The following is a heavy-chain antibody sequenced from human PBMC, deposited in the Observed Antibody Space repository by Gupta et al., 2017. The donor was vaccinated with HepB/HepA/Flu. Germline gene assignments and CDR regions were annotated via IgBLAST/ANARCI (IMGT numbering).Heavy chain of an antibody. D-gene: IGHD3-16*01. CDR3: SRDRNNYGYVLGGCDP. J-gene: IGHJ5*02. Sequence: EVQLVESGGGLVKPGGSLRLSCAASGFTFSDYSMNWVRQAPGKGLEWVSSISTSSTYKYYADSVKGRFTISRDNAKNSLYLHMNSLRVDDTAVDYCSRDRNNYGYVLGGCDPWGQGTLV. V-gene: IGHV3-21*01. CDR2: ISTSSTYK. CDR1: GFTFSDYS.